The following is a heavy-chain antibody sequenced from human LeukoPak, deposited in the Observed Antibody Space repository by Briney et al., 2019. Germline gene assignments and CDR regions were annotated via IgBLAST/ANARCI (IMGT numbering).Heavy chain of an antibody. D-gene: IGHD6-13*01. Sequence: ASVKVSCKASGYTFTTDGISWVRQAPGQGLEWMGWISSYNGKTIYAQRFQGRVTMTTDTSTSTAYMELRSLRSDDTAVYYCARDRGRGIATSDYYFDYWGQGTPVTVSS. CDR2: ISSYNGKT. CDR1: GYTFTTDG. V-gene: IGHV1-18*01. CDR3: ARDRGRGIATSDYYFDY. J-gene: IGHJ4*02.